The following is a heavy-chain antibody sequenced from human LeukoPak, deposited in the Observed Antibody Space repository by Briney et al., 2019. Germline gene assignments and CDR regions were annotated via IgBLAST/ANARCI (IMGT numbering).Heavy chain of an antibody. CDR3: AKVKLVRGNNDILTDYLRRPPDY. Sequence: PGRSLRLSCAASGFTFSTYGMHWVRQAPGKGLEWVAVISYDGSNKYSADSVKGRFTISRDNSKNTLYLQMNSLRVEDTAVYYCAKVKLVRGNNDILTDYLRRPPDYWGQGTLVTVSS. J-gene: IGHJ4*02. D-gene: IGHD3-9*01. CDR2: ISYDGSNK. V-gene: IGHV3-30*18. CDR1: GFTFSTYG.